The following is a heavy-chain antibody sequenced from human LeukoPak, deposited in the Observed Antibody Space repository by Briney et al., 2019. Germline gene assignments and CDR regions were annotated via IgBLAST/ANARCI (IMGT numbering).Heavy chain of an antibody. CDR3: ARPRTIAAAGIFGAFDY. CDR2: ISFDGGHR. D-gene: IGHD6-13*01. CDR1: GCSFSSYW. V-gene: IGHV3-30-3*01. Sequence: GGSLRLSCAASGCSFSSYWMSWVRQAPGKGLEWVAVISFDGGHRYYADSVKGRFTISRDNSKNTLYLQMNSLRPEDTALYYCARPRTIAAAGIFGAFDYWGQGTLVTVSS. J-gene: IGHJ4*02.